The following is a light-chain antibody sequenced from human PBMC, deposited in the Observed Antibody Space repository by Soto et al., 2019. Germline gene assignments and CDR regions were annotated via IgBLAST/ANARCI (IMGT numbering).Light chain of an antibody. V-gene: IGLV2-14*01. Sequence: QSALTQAASVSGSPGQSITISCTGTSSDVGAYDYVTWYQQHPGKAPKVMIYKVSNRPSGVSNRFSGSKSGNTASLTISGRQAEDEADYYCSSYTTGSLVVFGGGTQLTVL. CDR2: KVS. CDR1: SSDVGAYDY. J-gene: IGLJ2*01. CDR3: SSYTTGSLVV.